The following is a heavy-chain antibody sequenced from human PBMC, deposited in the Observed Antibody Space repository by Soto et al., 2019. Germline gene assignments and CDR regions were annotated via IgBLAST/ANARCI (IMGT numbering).Heavy chain of an antibody. V-gene: IGHV4-34*01. J-gene: IGHJ4*02. CDR3: AGTARVEY. Sequence: QVQLQQWGAGLLKPSETLSLTCAVYGGSFRGYYWSWIRQPPGKGLEWIGQINHSGSTNYNPSLKSRVTISVDTSKDQFSLKLSSVTAADTAGYYCAGTARVEYWGQGTPVTVSS. CDR2: INHSGST. CDR1: GGSFRGYY.